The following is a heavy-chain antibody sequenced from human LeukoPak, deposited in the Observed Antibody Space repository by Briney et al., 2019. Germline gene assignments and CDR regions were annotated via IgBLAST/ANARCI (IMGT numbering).Heavy chain of an antibody. CDR3: ARDEWELLRADY. Sequence: ASVKVSCKASGYTFTSDYMHWVRQAPGQGLEWMGIINPSGGSTSYAQKFQGRVTMTRDTSTSTVYMELSSLRSEDTAVYYCARDEWELLRADYWGQGTLVTVSS. J-gene: IGHJ4*02. CDR1: GYTFTSDY. D-gene: IGHD1-26*01. V-gene: IGHV1-46*01. CDR2: INPSGGST.